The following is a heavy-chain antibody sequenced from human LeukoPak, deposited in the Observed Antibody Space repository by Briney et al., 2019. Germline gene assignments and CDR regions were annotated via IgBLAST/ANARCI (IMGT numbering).Heavy chain of an antibody. Sequence: ASVKVSCKASGYTFTSYGISWVRQAPGQGLEWMGWISAYNGNTNYAQKLQGRVTMTTDTSTSTAYMELRSLGSDDTAVYYCARGVVAAETEDYYYYMDVWGKGTTVTISS. CDR1: GYTFTSYG. CDR3: ARGVVAAETEDYYYYMDV. CDR2: ISAYNGNT. J-gene: IGHJ6*03. D-gene: IGHD2-15*01. V-gene: IGHV1-18*01.